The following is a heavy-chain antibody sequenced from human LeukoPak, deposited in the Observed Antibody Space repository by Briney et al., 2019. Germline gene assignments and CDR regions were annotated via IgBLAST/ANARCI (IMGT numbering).Heavy chain of an antibody. D-gene: IGHD1-1*01. J-gene: IGHJ4*02. Sequence: GGSLRLSRAASVFTFSDYYVSWVRHAPGKGRECGSYISGSSGYTKYTDSVKGRFTISRDNAKNSLYLQVNSLGAEDTAVYYCARGTGKTAYFDYWGQGTLVTVSS. CDR1: VFTFSDYY. V-gene: IGHV3-11*06. CDR2: ISGSSGYT. CDR3: ARGTGKTAYFDY.